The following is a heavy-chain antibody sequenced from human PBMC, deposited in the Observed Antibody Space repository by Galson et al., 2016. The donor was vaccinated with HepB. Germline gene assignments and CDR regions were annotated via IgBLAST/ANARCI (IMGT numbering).Heavy chain of an antibody. CDR2: ISRSGDST. Sequence: SLRLSCAASGFTFRNYGMTWVRQAPGKGLEVVSSISRSGDSTDYADSVKGRFTISRDNSKNTLPRQMNSLTADDTAIYYCVQGSTAPAVWGQGTTVTVSS. CDR1: GFTFRNYG. D-gene: IGHD2-2*01. V-gene: IGHV3-23*01. J-gene: IGHJ6*02. CDR3: VQGSTAPAV.